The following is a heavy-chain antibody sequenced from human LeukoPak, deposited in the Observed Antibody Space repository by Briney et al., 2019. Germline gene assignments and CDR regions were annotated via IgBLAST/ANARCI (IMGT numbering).Heavy chain of an antibody. V-gene: IGHV3-48*01. CDR3: VRDNPRCCGVVPANIDDY. CDR2: INGGGSPI. Sequence: GGSLRLSCAASGFTFSRDSMNWVRQAPGKGLEWVSYINGGGSPIYYADSVRRRFTISRDNAKNSLYLQMNSLRAEDTAVYYCVRDNPRCCGVVPANIDDYWGQGTLVTVSS. D-gene: IGHD2-15*01. J-gene: IGHJ4*02. CDR1: GFTFSRDS.